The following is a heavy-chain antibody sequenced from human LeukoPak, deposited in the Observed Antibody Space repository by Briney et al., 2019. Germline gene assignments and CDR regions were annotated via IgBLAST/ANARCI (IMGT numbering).Heavy chain of an antibody. CDR1: GYTFTSYD. CDR2: MNPNSGNT. D-gene: IGHD5-12*01. V-gene: IGHV1-8*01. CDR3: ARSWLAVGFDP. J-gene: IGHJ5*02. Sequence: ASVKVSCKASGYTFTSYDINWVRQATGQGLEWMGWMNPNSGNTDYAQKFQGRVTMTRNTSISTAYMELSSLRSEDTAVYYCARSWLAVGFDPWGQGTLVTVSS.